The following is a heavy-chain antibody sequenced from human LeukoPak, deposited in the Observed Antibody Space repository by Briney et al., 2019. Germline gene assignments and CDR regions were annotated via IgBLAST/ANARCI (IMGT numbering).Heavy chain of an antibody. D-gene: IGHD6-6*01. Sequence: PGGSLRLSCAASGLHFSGTAMSWVRQAPGKGLEWVSAISGSGGSTYYADSVKGRFTISRDNSKNTLYLQVNSLRAEDTAVYYCARGLYSSSPWGQGILVTVSS. V-gene: IGHV3-23*01. CDR3: ARGLYSSSP. CDR2: ISGSGGST. CDR1: GLHFSGTA. J-gene: IGHJ4*02.